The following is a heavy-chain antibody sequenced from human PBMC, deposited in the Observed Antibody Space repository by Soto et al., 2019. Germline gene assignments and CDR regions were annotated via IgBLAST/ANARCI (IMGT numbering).Heavy chain of an antibody. J-gene: IGHJ3*02. V-gene: IGHV3-30*18. CDR2: ISYDGSNK. CDR1: GFTFSSYG. Sequence: GGSLRLSCAASGFTFSSYGMHWVRQAPGKGLEWVAVISYDGSNKYYADSVKGRFTISRDNSKNTLYLQMNSLRAEDTAVYYCAKLRDRATDAFDIWGQGTMVTVSS. CDR3: AKLRDRATDAFDI.